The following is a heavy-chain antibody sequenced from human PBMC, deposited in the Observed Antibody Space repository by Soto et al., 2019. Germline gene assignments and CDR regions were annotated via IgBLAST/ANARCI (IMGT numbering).Heavy chain of an antibody. CDR1: GFAFSNYA. V-gene: IGHV3-23*01. J-gene: IGHJ4*02. CDR3: AKGHVAGRYYFDY. D-gene: IGHD6-6*01. Sequence: EVQLLESGGGLVQPGGPLSLSCAASGFAFSNYAMSWVRQAPGKGLEWLSGISGSGSGSYYADSVKGRFTISRDNSKNTLYLQMNSLRAEDTALYYCAKGHVAGRYYFDYWGQGTLVTVSS. CDR2: ISGSGSGS.